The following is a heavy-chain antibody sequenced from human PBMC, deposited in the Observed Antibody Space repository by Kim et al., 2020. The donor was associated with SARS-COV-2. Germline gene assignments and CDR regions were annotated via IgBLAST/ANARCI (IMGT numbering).Heavy chain of an antibody. Sequence: GGSLRLSCAASGFTFSNSAMNWVRRAPGKGLEWLGRIRSKVNGYATAYRASVRGRFTISRDDSKNTAYLQMNSLKTEDTAVYYCTCVPGTTLACECAFGIWGQGTTVAVSS. CDR1: GFTFSNSA. CDR3: TCVPGTTLACECAFGI. D-gene: IGHD1-1*01. CDR2: IRSKVNGYAT. J-gene: IGHJ3*02. V-gene: IGHV3-73*01.